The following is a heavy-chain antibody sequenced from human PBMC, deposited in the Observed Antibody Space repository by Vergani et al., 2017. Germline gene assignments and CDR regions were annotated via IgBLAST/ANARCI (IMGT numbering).Heavy chain of an antibody. V-gene: IGHV3-33*01. D-gene: IGHD5-24*01. J-gene: IGHJ4*02. CDR2: TWYEGNNN. Sequence: QVQLVESGGGVVQPGRSLRLSCTPSSFKLGDYGMHWVRQAPGRGLACVSMTWYEGNNNYYADFVKGRVTISKDISKNTLYLQMNSLRGDDTAVYYCARGTRDTPSSLDYWGQGTLVTVSS. CDR3: ARGTRDTPSSLDY. CDR1: SFKLGDYG.